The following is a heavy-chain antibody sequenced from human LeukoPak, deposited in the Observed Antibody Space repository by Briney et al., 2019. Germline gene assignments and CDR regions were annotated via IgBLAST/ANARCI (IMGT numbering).Heavy chain of an antibody. CDR2: ISPEGSGT. Sequence: GGSLRLSCAASGFSLSGYWMHWVRQAPGKGLVWVSRISPEGSGTTYADSVKGRFTISRGTAKNTVYLQMNSLRDEDAAVYHCTRVQAGRSGLMDVWGRGTTVTVSS. CDR3: TRVQAGRSGLMDV. V-gene: IGHV3-74*03. D-gene: IGHD2-8*02. J-gene: IGHJ6*02. CDR1: GFSLSGYW.